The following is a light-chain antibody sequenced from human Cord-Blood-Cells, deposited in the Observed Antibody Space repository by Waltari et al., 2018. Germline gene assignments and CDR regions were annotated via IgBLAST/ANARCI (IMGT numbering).Light chain of an antibody. Sequence: QSALTQPASVSGSPGQPITIPCTGTSSDVGGFNYVPWYQQHPGKAPKLMIYDVSNRPSGVSNRFSGSKSGNTASLTISGLQAEDEADYYCSSYTSSSTYVFGTGTKVTVL. J-gene: IGLJ1*01. CDR1: SSDVGGFNY. CDR3: SSYTSSSTYV. CDR2: DVS. V-gene: IGLV2-14*03.